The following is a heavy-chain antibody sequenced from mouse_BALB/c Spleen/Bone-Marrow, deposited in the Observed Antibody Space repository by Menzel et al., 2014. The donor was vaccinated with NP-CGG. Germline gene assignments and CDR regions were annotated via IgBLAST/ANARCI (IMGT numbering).Heavy chain of an antibody. CDR3: ARHHRYAYYFDY. V-gene: IGHV1S130*01. D-gene: IGHD2-14*01. J-gene: IGHJ2*01. CDR2: IHPNSGNT. Sequence: QVQLQQSGSVLVRPGASVKLSCQASGYTFTSSWMHWAKQRPGQGLKWIGEIHPNSGNTNYNKKFKGKATLTVDTSSSTAYVDLSSLTAEDSAVYFCARHHRYAYYFDYWGQGTTLTVSS. CDR1: GYTFTSSW.